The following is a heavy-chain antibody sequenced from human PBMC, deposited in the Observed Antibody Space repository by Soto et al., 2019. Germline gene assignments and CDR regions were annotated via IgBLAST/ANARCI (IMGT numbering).Heavy chain of an antibody. CDR3: ARARDYFDGLNWFAP. J-gene: IGHJ5*02. CDR1: GGTFSSYA. V-gene: IGHV1-69*01. Sequence: QVQLVQSGAEVKKPGSSVKVSCKASGGTFSSYAISWVRQAPGQGLEWMGGIIPIFGTANYAQKFQGRVTITADEYTSTAYVELSSLRSEDPAVYYCARARDYFDGLNWFAPWGQGTLVTVSS. D-gene: IGHD3-9*01. CDR2: IIPIFGTA.